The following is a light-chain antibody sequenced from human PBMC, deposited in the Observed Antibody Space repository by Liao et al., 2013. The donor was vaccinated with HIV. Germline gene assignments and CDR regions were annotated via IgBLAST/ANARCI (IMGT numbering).Light chain of an antibody. Sequence: SYVLTQPPSVSVAPGKTARITCGGNNIGSKSVHWYQQRPGQAPVLVIYDNYDRPSRISRRFSGSKSGRTATLTISRVEAGDEADYYCQVWDSSSDPHVVFGGGTKLTVL. CDR2: DNY. CDR3: QVWDSSSDPHVV. CDR1: NIGSKS. J-gene: IGLJ2*01. V-gene: IGLV3-21*04.